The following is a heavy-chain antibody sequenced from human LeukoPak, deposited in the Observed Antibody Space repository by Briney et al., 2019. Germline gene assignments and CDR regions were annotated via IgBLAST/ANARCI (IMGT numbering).Heavy chain of an antibody. CDR1: GGSFSGYY. Sequence: ETLSLTCAVYGGSFSGYYWSWIRQAPGKGLEWVSAISGSGGSTYYADSVKGRFTISRDNSKNTLYLQMNSLRAEDTAVYYCASLFQGFIVVVTAMDYWGQGTLVTVSS. V-gene: IGHV3-23*01. CDR3: ASLFQGFIVVVTAMDY. J-gene: IGHJ4*02. CDR2: ISGSGGST. D-gene: IGHD2-21*02.